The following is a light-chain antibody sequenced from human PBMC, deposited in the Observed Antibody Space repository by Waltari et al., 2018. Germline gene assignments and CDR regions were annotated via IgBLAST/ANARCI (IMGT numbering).Light chain of an antibody. J-gene: IGLJ1*01. V-gene: IGLV2-14*03. CDR2: DVS. CDR1: SSDVGFYKY. Sequence: QSALTQPASVSGSPGQSITISCTGTSSDVGFYKYVSWYQQHPGKAPKLMIYDVSNRPSGVSNRFSGSKSANTASLTISGLQAEDEADYYCSSYTSSSTLYVFGTGTKVTVL. CDR3: SSYTSSSTLYV.